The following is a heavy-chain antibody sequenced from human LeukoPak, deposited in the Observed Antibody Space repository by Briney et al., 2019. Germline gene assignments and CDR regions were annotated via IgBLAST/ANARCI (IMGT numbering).Heavy chain of an antibody. CDR1: GFTFSNYG. CDR3: VKDVGGSYAFDY. J-gene: IGHJ4*02. D-gene: IGHD1-26*01. Sequence: GGSLRLSCAASGFTFSNYGMHWVRQAPGKGLEYVSGINDNGGRTHYGDSVKGRFSISRDNSKNTLHLQMSTLRAEDTALYYCVKDVGGSYAFDYWGQGILVTVAS. V-gene: IGHV3-64D*09. CDR2: INDNGGRT.